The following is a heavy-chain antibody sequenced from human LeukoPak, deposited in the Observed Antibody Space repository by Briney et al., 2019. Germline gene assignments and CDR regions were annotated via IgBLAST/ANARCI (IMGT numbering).Heavy chain of an antibody. CDR3: ASHVGFSIAALSWFDP. CDR2: IYYSGST. CDR1: GGSISSSSYY. J-gene: IGHJ5*02. D-gene: IGHD6-6*01. V-gene: IGHV4-39*01. Sequence: PSETLSLTCTVSGGSISSSSYYWGWIRQPPGKGLEWIGSIYYSGSTYYNPSLKSRVTISVDTSKNQFSLKLSSVTAADTAVYYCASHVGFSIAALSWFDPWGQGTLVTVSS.